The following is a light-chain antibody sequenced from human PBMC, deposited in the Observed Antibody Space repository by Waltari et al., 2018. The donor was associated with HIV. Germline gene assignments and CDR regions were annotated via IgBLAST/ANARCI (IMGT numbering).Light chain of an antibody. J-gene: IGLJ1*01. Sequence: QSALTQPPSASGSPGQSVPISFTGTSSAVGGYNYVSWYQQHPGKAPKLMIYEVSKRPSGVPDRFSGSKSGNTASLTVSGLQAEDEADYYCSSYAGSNNNYVFGTGTKVTVL. CDR2: EVS. V-gene: IGLV2-8*01. CDR3: SSYAGSNNNYV. CDR1: SSAVGGYNY.